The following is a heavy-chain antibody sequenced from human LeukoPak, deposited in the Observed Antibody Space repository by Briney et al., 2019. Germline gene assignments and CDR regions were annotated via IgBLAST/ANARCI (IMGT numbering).Heavy chain of an antibody. CDR2: IKNDGSRT. V-gene: IGHV3-74*01. Sequence: GGSLRLSCAASGFAFSRCWMHWVRQAPGKGLVWVSRIKNDGSRTDNADSVKGRFTISRDNTKNTLYLQMNSLRAEDTGVYYCVRDKDMSTTADLGFWGQGTLVTVSS. CDR1: GFAFSRCW. J-gene: IGHJ4*02. D-gene: IGHD1-26*01. CDR3: VRDKDMSTTADLGF.